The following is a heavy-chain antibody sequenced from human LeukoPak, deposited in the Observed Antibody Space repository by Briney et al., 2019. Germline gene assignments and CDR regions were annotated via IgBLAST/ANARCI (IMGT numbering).Heavy chain of an antibody. J-gene: IGHJ4*02. CDR2: INPNSGGT. Sequence: GALVKVSCKASGYTFTGYYIHWVRQAPGQGLEWVGWINPNSGGTNYAPKFQGRVTMTRDTSISTAFMELGRLRSDDTAVYFCAREDDYNDSSGYPPPYYWGQGTLVTVSS. D-gene: IGHD3-22*01. CDR1: GYTFTGYY. CDR3: AREDDYNDSSGYPPPYY. V-gene: IGHV1-2*02.